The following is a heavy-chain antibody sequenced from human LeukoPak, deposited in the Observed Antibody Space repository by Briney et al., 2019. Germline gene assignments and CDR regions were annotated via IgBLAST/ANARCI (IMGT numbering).Heavy chain of an antibody. J-gene: IGHJ4*03. CDR3: ARAIQFGGYFDY. D-gene: IGHD3-16*01. Sequence: GGSLTLSCAASGFTFSSYAMSWVRQAPGKGLEWVSVIFGAATTYYADSVKGRFTVSRDNSKNTLYLQMDSLRAEDTAVYYCARAIQFGGYFDYWGQGTLVTVST. V-gene: IGHV3-53*01. CDR1: GFTFSSYA. CDR2: IFGAATT.